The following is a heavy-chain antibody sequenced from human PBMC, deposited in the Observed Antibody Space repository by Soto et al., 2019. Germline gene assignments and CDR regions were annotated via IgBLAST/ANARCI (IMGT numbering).Heavy chain of an antibody. Sequence: QVQLVESGGGVVQPGRSLRLSCAASGFTFSSYGMHWVRQAPGKGLEWVAVISYDGSNKYYADSVKGRFTISRDNSKNTLYLQMNSLRAEDTAVYYCAKGAIGGYAPYDSYGMDVW. J-gene: IGHJ6*01. CDR3: AKGAIGGYAPYDSYGMDV. CDR1: GFTFSSYG. V-gene: IGHV3-30*18. CDR2: ISYDGSNK. D-gene: IGHD3-16*01.